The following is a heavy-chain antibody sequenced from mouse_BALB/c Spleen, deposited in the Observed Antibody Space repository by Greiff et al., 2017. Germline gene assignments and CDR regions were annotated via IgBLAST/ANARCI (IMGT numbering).Heavy chain of an antibody. CDR2: INSNGGST. Sequence: DVMLVESGGGLVQPGGSLKLSCAASGFTFSSYGMSWVRQTPDKRLELVATINSNGGSTYYPDSVKGRFTISRDNAKNTLYLQMSSLKSEDTAMYYCAREGYYWYFDVWGAGTTVTVSS. D-gene: IGHD2-2*01. CDR1: GFTFSSYG. V-gene: IGHV5-6-3*01. CDR3: AREGYYWYFDV. J-gene: IGHJ1*01.